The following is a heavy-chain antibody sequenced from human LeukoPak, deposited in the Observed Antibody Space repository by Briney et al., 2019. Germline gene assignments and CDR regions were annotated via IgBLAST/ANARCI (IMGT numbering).Heavy chain of an antibody. D-gene: IGHD5-18*01. CDR2: IYTSGST. CDR1: GGSISSYY. CDR3: ARGNVDTEYYYYYYGMDV. V-gene: IGHV4-4*07. J-gene: IGHJ6*02. Sequence: SETLSLTYTVSGGSISSYYWSWIRQPAGKGLEWIGRIYTSGSTNYNPSLKSRVTMSVDTSKNQFSLKLSSVTAADTAVYYCARGNVDTEYYYYYYGMDVWGQGTTVTVSS.